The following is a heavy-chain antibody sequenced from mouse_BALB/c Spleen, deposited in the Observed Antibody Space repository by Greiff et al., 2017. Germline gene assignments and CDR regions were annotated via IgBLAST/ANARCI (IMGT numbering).Heavy chain of an antibody. CDR3: ARSRTGGPYYFDY. J-gene: IGHJ2*01. D-gene: IGHD1-1*02. CDR2: ISTYYGDA. Sequence: QVQLQQSGAELVRPGVSVKISCKGSGYTFTDYAMHWVKQSHAKSLEWIGVISTYYGDASYNQKFKGKATMTVDKSSSTAYMELARLTSEDSAIYYCARSRTGGPYYFDYWGQGTTLTVSS. V-gene: IGHV1S137*01. CDR1: GYTFTDYA.